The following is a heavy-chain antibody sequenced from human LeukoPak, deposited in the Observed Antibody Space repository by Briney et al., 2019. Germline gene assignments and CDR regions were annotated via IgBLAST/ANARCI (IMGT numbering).Heavy chain of an antibody. Sequence: SVKVSCKASGGTFSSYAISWVRQAPGQGLEWMGGIIPIFGTANYAQKFQGRVTITADESTSTAYMELSSLRSEDTAAYYCARGLAPAAILGQPRTYYYYYYGMDVWGQGTTVTVSS. V-gene: IGHV1-69*13. D-gene: IGHD2-2*02. CDR2: IIPIFGTA. J-gene: IGHJ6*02. CDR3: ARGLAPAAILGQPRTYYYYYYGMDV. CDR1: GGTFSSYA.